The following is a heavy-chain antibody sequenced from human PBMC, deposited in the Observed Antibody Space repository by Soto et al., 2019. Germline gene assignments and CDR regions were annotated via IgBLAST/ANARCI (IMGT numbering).Heavy chain of an antibody. Sequence: QVQLVQSGAEVKKPGSWVKVSCEASGVTFSTHAISWVRQAPGQGLEWMGGIIPISGTTNYGQKLKGRVTFNAEESPSTGYMELSSLSYEHTAVYYCARGGDGTVAAAIHYYYRSGMDVWGQGTTVTVSS. CDR1: GVTFSTHA. CDR2: IIPISGTT. CDR3: ARGGDGTVAAAIHYYYRSGMDV. D-gene: IGHD6-13*01. V-gene: IGHV1-69*12. J-gene: IGHJ6*02.